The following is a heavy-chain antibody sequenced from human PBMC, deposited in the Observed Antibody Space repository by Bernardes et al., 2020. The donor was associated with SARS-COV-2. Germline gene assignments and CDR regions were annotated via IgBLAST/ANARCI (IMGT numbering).Heavy chain of an antibody. V-gene: IGHV3-9*01. CDR3: AKDTHSRHYAFDI. J-gene: IGHJ3*02. D-gene: IGHD1-26*01. CDR2: ISWNSGSI. Sequence: GGSLRLSCAASGFTFDDYAMHWVRQAPGKGLEWVSGISWNSGSIGYADSVKGRFTISRDNAKNSLYLQMNSLRAEDTALYYCAKDTHSRHYAFDIWGQGTMVTVSS. CDR1: GFTFDDYA.